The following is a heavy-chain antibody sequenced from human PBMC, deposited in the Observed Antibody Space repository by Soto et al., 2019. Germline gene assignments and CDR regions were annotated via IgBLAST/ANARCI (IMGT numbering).Heavy chain of an antibody. V-gene: IGHV4-61*01. J-gene: IGHJ6*02. CDR3: ARERYYYDSSGYYSYYYGMDV. D-gene: IGHD3-22*01. CDR2: IYYSGST. CDR1: GGSVSSGSYY. Sequence: XGTLSLTCTVSGGSVSSGSYYWSWIRQPPGKGLEWIGYIYYSGSTNYNPSLKSRVTISVDTSKNQFSLKLSSVTAADTAVYYCARERYYYDSSGYYSYYYGMDVWGQGTTVTVSS.